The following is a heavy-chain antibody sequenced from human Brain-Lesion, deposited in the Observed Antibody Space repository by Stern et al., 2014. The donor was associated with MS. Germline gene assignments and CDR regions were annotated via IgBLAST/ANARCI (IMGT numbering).Heavy chain of an antibody. CDR3: ARVPDYGDAFFDY. J-gene: IGHJ4*02. V-gene: IGHV4-30-4*08. CDR2: IHYSGGT. CDR1: GGSISSGDNY. D-gene: IGHD4-17*01. Sequence: QVQLQEWGPGLVKPSQTLSLTCTVSGGSISSGDNYWSWIRQPPGKGPEWIGYIHYSGGTYFNPSPTSRATLSAETSKNQFSPKMNSMSAAVTAVYYCARVPDYGDAFFDYWGQGILVTVSS.